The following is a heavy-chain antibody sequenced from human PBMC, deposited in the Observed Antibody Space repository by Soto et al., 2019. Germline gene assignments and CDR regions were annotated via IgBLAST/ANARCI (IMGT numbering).Heavy chain of an antibody. CDR1: GGSISSGGYY. CDR2: IYYSGST. CDR3: ARDSWYGSSWYRFDGMDV. D-gene: IGHD6-13*01. Sequence: SETLSLTCTFSGGSISSGGYYLSWIRQHPGKGLEWIGYIYYSGSTYYNPSLKSRVTISVDTSKNQFSLKLSSVTAADTAVYYCARDSWYGSSWYRFDGMDVWGQGTTVTVSS. J-gene: IGHJ6*02. V-gene: IGHV4-31*03.